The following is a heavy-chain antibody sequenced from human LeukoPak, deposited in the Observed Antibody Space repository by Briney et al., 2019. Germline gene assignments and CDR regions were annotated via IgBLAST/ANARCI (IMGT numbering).Heavy chain of an antibody. Sequence: GGSLRLSCAASGFSFSRYGMAWFRQIPGKGLEWVSTINDNSRNTHYADSVKARFTISRDNSKNTLYLEMHGLRVEDTALYYCTKDAGPFYDWFDPWGPGTRVTVSS. CDR3: TKDAGPFYDWFDP. D-gene: IGHD2/OR15-2a*01. CDR2: INDNSRNT. CDR1: GFSFSRYG. V-gene: IGHV3-23*01. J-gene: IGHJ5*02.